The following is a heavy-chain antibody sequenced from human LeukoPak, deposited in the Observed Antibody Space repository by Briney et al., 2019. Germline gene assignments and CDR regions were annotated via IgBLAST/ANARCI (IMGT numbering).Heavy chain of an antibody. CDR1: GFTFSSYG. CDR2: IWYDGSNK. J-gene: IGHJ5*02. V-gene: IGHV3-33*01. D-gene: IGHD3-10*01. Sequence: GGSLRLSCAASGFTFSSYGMHWVRQAPGKGLEWVAVIWYDGSNKYYADSVKGRFTISRDNSKNTLYLQMNSLRAEDTAVYYCVREGILWFGEPNWFDPWGQGTLVTVSS. CDR3: VREGILWFGEPNWFDP.